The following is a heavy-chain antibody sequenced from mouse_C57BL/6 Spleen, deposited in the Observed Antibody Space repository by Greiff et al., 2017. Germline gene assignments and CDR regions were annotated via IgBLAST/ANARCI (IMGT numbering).Heavy chain of an antibody. Sequence: QVQLQQPGAELVMPGASVKLSCKASGYTFTSYWMHWVKQRPGQGLEWIGEIDPSDSYTNYTQKFKGKSTLTVDKSSSTAYMQLSSLTSEDSAVYYCARWRHYGSSYFDYWGQGTTLTVSS. CDR3: ARWRHYGSSYFDY. CDR1: GYTFTSYW. CDR2: IDPSDSYT. J-gene: IGHJ2*01. D-gene: IGHD1-1*01. V-gene: IGHV1-69*01.